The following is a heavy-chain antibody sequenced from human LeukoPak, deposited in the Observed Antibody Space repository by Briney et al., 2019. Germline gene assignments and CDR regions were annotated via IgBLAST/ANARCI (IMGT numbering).Heavy chain of an antibody. CDR1: GFSFCNYY. J-gene: IGHJ4*02. CDR2: ISTSSRNT. CDR3: ARCGYSGYDYCDS. D-gene: IGHD5-12*01. Sequence: GGSLRLFCAASGFSFCNYYMIWIRQAPGKGLEWVSYISTSSRNTNYADSVKGRFTISRDNAKNSLYLQMSSLRAEDTAVYYCARCGYSGYDYCDSWGQRTLVTVSS. V-gene: IGHV3-11*03.